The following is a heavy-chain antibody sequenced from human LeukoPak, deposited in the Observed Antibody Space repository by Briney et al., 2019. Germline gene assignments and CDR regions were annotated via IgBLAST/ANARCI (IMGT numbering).Heavy chain of an antibody. V-gene: IGHV3-30*02. D-gene: IGHD4-11*01. Sequence: GGSLILSCAASGFTFSSYGMHWVRQAPGKGLEWVAFIRYDGSNKYYADSVKGRFTISRDNSKNTLYLQMNSLRAEDTAVYYCAKTATVTYNWFDPWGQGTLVTVSS. CDR2: IRYDGSNK. J-gene: IGHJ5*02. CDR1: GFTFSSYG. CDR3: AKTATVTYNWFDP.